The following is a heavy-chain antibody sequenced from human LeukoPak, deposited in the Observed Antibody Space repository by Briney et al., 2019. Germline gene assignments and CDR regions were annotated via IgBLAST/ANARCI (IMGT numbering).Heavy chain of an antibody. Sequence: GGSLRLSCAASGFTFSSYGMHWVRRAPGKGLEWVAVISYDGSNKYYADSVKGRFTISRDNSKNTLYLQMNSLRAEDTAVYYCAKDRGTPNEYYFDYWGQGTLVTVSS. CDR2: ISYDGSNK. CDR1: GFTFSSYG. V-gene: IGHV3-30*18. CDR3: AKDRGTPNEYYFDY. J-gene: IGHJ4*02. D-gene: IGHD1-1*01.